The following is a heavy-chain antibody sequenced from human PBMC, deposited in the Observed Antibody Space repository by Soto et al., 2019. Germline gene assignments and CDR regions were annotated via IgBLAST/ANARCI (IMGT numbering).Heavy chain of an antibody. CDR3: ARTTVTPPQWYYMDV. CDR2: IYYSGST. V-gene: IGHV4-59*08. Sequence: PSEPLFLTCTVSVGSISSYFWSWIRQPPGKGLEWIGYIYYSGSTNYNPSLKSRVTISVDTSKNQFSLKLSSVTAADTAVYYCARTTVTPPQWYYMDVWGKGNTLTVSS. J-gene: IGHJ6*03. D-gene: IGHD4-17*01. CDR1: VGSISSYF.